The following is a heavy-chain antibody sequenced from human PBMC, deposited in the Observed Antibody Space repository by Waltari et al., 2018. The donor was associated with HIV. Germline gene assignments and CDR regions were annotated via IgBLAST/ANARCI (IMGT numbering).Heavy chain of an antibody. V-gene: IGHV1-69*01. CDR2: IIPILGRG. D-gene: IGHD6-13*01. CDR1: GGSFSNSA. CDR3: ARGAGEQLVAFRVGTFDF. J-gene: IGHJ3*01. Sequence: QVQVVQSGAEVKKPGSSVKVSCKASGGSFSNSAISWVRQAPGQGLEWMGAIIPILGRGNYAQKFQGRVTITADEVASTAYMGLSSLTSEDTAVYYCARGAGEQLVAFRVGTFDFWGQGTMVTVSS.